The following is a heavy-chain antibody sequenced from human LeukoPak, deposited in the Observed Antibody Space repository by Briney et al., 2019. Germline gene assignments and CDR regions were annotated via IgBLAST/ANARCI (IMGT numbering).Heavy chain of an antibody. Sequence: PGGSLRLSCAASGFTFSSYGMHWVRQAPGKGLEWVAFIRYDGSNKYYADSVKGRFTISRDNSKNTLYLQMNSLRAEDTAVYYCANEDPGKAYFDYWGQGTLVTVSS. CDR2: IRYDGSNK. V-gene: IGHV3-30*02. D-gene: IGHD1-26*01. J-gene: IGHJ4*02. CDR3: ANEDPGKAYFDY. CDR1: GFTFSSYG.